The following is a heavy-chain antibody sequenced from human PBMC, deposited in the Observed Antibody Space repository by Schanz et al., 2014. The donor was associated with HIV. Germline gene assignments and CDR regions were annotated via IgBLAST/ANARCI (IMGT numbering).Heavy chain of an antibody. Sequence: EVQLVESGGDFVQPGGSLRLSCAASGFTFSKYSMNWVRQAPGKGLEWVSYISSGSTTIHYADSVMGRFTISRDNAKNSLYLQMNSLRAEDTALYYCAKETEQLRYLGYFDYWGQGTLVTVSS. D-gene: IGHD3-9*01. CDR2: ISSGSTTI. V-gene: IGHV3-48*01. J-gene: IGHJ4*02. CDR1: GFTFSKYS. CDR3: AKETEQLRYLGYFDY.